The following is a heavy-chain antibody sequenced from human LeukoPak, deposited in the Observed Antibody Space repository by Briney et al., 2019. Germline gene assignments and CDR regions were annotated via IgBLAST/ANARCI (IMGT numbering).Heavy chain of an antibody. Sequence: SETLSLTCTVSGGSISTYYWSWIRQPPGKGLDWIGYIYYSRSTNYNPSLKSRVTISVDTSKNQFSLKLSSVTAADTAVYYCARATDYDILTGYLDWGQGTLVTVSS. CDR3: ARATDYDILTGYLD. V-gene: IGHV4-59*01. CDR2: IYYSRST. J-gene: IGHJ4*02. CDR1: GGSISTYY. D-gene: IGHD3-9*01.